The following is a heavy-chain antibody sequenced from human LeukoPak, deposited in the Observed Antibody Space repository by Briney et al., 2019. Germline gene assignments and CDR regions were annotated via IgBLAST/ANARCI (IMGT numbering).Heavy chain of an antibody. CDR3: ARAHLSSASTDYMTV. D-gene: IGHD6-6*01. V-gene: IGHV3-30*04. CDR1: GFTFSSYA. CDR2: ISYDGTNK. J-gene: IGHJ6*03. Sequence: GESLRLSCAASGFTFSSYAMHWVRQAPGKGLEWVAIISYDGTNKYYADSVKGRFTISRDSSKNTLYLQMNSLRPEDTAVYYCARAHLSSASTDYMTVWGKGTTVTVSS.